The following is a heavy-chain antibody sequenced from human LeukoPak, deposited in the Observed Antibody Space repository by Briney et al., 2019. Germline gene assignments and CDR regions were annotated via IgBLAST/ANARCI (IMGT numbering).Heavy chain of an antibody. D-gene: IGHD6-13*01. CDR2: IYSGGST. CDR3: ARVDSSLDAFDI. J-gene: IGHJ3*02. CDR1: GFTVSSNY. Sequence: GGSLRLSCAASGFTVSSNYMSWVRQAPGKGLEWVSVIYSGGSTYYADSVKGRFTISRDNSKNTLYLQMNSLRAEDTAVYYCARVDSSLDAFDIWGQGTMVIVSS. V-gene: IGHV3-53*01.